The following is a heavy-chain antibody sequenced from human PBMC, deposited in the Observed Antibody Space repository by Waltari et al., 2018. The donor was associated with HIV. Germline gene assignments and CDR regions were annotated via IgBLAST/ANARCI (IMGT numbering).Heavy chain of an antibody. Sequence: EVRLLESGGGLVRPGGSLSCSCGASGFRFRDSNMNWVRQGPGKGLGCVASIGSLQNFIHYADSVKGRFTVSRDNAKNSLYLQMNSLTAEDTAVYYCARGPSSGWSWFDPWGQGTLVTVSP. V-gene: IGHV3-21*01. CDR1: GFRFRDSN. D-gene: IGHD6-19*01. J-gene: IGHJ5*02. CDR2: IGSLQNFI. CDR3: ARGPSSGWSWFDP.